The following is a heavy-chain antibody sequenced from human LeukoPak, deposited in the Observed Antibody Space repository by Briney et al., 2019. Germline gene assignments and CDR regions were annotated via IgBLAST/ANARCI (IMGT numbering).Heavy chain of an antibody. J-gene: IGHJ4*02. Sequence: PSETLSLTCPVSGGSISRSYWGWLRQPPGKGLEWIGYIYYSGSTNYNPSLKSRVTISVDTSKNQFSLMLSSVTAADTAVYYCARGRRRFSLFDYWGQGTLVTVSS. CDR2: IYYSGST. V-gene: IGHV4-59*01. CDR1: GGSISRSY. CDR3: ARGRRRFSLFDY.